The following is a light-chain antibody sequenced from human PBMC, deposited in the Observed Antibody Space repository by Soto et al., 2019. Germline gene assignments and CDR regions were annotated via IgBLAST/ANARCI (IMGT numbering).Light chain of an antibody. CDR2: DNN. CDR1: SSNIGNNY. Sequence: QSVLTQPPSVSAAPGQKVTISCSGSSSNIGNNYVSWYQQLPGTAPKLLIYDNNKRPSGIPDRFSGSKSGTSATLGITGLQTGDEADYYCGTWDSSLSLFVFGTGTQ. CDR3: GTWDSSLSLFV. V-gene: IGLV1-51*01. J-gene: IGLJ1*01.